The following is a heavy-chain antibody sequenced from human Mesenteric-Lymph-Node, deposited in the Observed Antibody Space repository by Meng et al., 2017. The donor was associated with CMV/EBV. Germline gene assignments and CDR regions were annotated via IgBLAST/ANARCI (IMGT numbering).Heavy chain of an antibody. J-gene: IGHJ6*02. V-gene: IGHV3-64*02. Sequence: GGSLRLSCAASGFTFNNFAMHWVRQAPGKGLEYVSSISSSGGSTYYADSVKGRFTISRDTSKNTLYLQMNSLRAEDTAVYYCARSMIYYYAMDVWGQGTTVTVSS. CDR2: ISSSGGST. CDR3: ARSMIYYYAMDV. CDR1: GFTFNNFA. D-gene: IGHD3-16*01.